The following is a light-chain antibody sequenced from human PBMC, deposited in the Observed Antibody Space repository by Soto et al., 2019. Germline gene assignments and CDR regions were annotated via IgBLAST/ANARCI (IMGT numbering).Light chain of an antibody. V-gene: IGLV1-40*01. CDR3: QSYDNSLGGHVV. Sequence: QSVLTQPPSVSRAPGQRITISCTGSSSNIGADYDVHWYQLLPGAAPKLLISDNNNRPSGVPDRFSGSKSGTSASLVITGLQPEDEADYYCQSYDNSLGGHVVFGGGTQLTVL. CDR1: SSNIGADYD. CDR2: DNN. J-gene: IGLJ7*01.